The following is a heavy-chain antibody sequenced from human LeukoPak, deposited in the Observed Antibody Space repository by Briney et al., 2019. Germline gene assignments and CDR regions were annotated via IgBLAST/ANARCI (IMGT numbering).Heavy chain of an antibody. J-gene: IGHJ4*02. CDR3: ARAHIVGASNFDY. V-gene: IGHV3-33*01. CDR1: GFTFSSYG. CDR2: IWYDGSNK. D-gene: IGHD1-26*01. Sequence: GGSLRLSCAASGFTFSSYGMPWVRQAPGKGLEWVAVIWYDGSNKYYADSVKGRFTISRDNSKNTLYLQMNSLRAEDTAVYYCARAHIVGASNFDYWGQGTLVTVSS.